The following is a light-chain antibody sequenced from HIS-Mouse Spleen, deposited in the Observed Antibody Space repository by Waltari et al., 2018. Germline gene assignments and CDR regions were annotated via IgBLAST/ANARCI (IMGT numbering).Light chain of an antibody. CDR3: QVWDSSSDHWV. V-gene: IGLV3-21*02. CDR2: DDS. CDR1: NIGRKR. Sequence: SYVLTQPPSVSVAPGQTARITCGGNNIGRKRVHWYQQKPGQAPVLVGYDDSDRPSGIPERFSGSNSGNTATLTISRVEAGDEADYYCQVWDSSSDHWVFGGGTKLTVL. J-gene: IGLJ3*02.